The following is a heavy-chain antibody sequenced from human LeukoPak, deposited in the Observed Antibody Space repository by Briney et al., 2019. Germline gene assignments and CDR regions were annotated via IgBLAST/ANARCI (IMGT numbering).Heavy chain of an antibody. D-gene: IGHD2-2*01. CDR2: IIPIFGTA. Sequence: SVKVSCKASGGTFSSYAISWVRQAPGQGLEWMGGIIPIFGTANYAQKFQGRVTITADESTSPAYMELSSLRSEDTAVYYCARMYCSSTGCSRSRVVPPYFDYWGQGTLVTVSS. CDR1: GGTFSSYA. CDR3: ARMYCSSTGCSRSRVVPPYFDY. V-gene: IGHV1-69*13. J-gene: IGHJ4*02.